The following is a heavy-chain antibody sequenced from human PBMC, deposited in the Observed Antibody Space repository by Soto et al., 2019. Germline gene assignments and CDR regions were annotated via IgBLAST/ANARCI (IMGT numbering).Heavy chain of an antibody. CDR3: ARDEGIEVAYPAALDI. J-gene: IGHJ3*02. Sequence: QVQLVQSGAEVKKPGASVKVSCKASNYRFTTYGITWVRQAPGQGLEWMGWISAYNGDTKYAQILQGRVTMTTDTSTSTAYMELRSLRSDDTAVYFCARDEGIEVAYPAALDIWGEGTLVTVSS. D-gene: IGHD6-19*01. CDR2: ISAYNGDT. V-gene: IGHV1-18*01. CDR1: NYRFTTYG.